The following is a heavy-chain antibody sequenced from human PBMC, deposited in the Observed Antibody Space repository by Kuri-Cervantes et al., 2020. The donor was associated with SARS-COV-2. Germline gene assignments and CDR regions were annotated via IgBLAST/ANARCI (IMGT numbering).Heavy chain of an antibody. Sequence: GGSLRLSCAASGFTFDDYAMHWVRQAPGKGLEWVGFIRSKAYGGTTEYAASVKGRFTISRDDSKSIAYLQMNSLKTEDTAVYYCTRDDFWSGYYLDWGQGTLVTVSS. CDR3: TRDDFWSGYYLD. CDR1: GFTFDDYA. D-gene: IGHD3-3*01. V-gene: IGHV3-49*04. J-gene: IGHJ4*02. CDR2: IRSKAYGGTT.